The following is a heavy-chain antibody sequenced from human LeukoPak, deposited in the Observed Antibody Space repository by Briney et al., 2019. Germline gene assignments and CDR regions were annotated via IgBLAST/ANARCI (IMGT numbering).Heavy chain of an antibody. V-gene: IGHV3-53*01. Sequence: GGSLRLSCAASGFTVSSNYMSWVRQAPGKGLEWVSVIYSGGSTYYADSVKGRFTISRDNSKNTLYLQMSSLRAEDTAVYYCARDRGYSHGSYWGQGTLVTVSS. D-gene: IGHD5-18*01. CDR2: IYSGGST. CDR1: GFTVSSNY. J-gene: IGHJ4*02. CDR3: ARDRGYSHGSY.